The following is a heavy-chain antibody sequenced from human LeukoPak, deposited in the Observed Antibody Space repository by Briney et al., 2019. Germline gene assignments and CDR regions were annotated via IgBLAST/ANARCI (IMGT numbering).Heavy chain of an antibody. J-gene: IGHJ4*02. V-gene: IGHV3-23*01. CDR1: GFPFSSYA. CDR2: ISGSGGST. D-gene: IGHD4-17*01. CDR3: AKDQSDYGDLDY. Sequence: GGSLRLSCAASGFPFSSYAMSWVRQAPGKGLEWVSAISGSGGSTYYADSVKGRFTISRDNSKSTLYLQMNSLRAEDTAVYYCAKDQSDYGDLDYWGQGTLVTVSS.